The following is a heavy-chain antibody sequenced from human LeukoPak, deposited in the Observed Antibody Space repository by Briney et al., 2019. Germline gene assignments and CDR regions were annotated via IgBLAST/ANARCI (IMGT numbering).Heavy chain of an antibody. CDR2: ISWNSGSI. D-gene: IGHD1-26*01. CDR3: AKAVTVGALDY. V-gene: IGHV3-9*03. CDR1: GFTFDDYA. J-gene: IGHJ3*01. Sequence: GGSLRLSCAASGFTFDDYAMHWVRQAPGKGLEWVSGISWNSGSIGYADSVKGQFTISRDNAKNSLYLQMNSLRAEDMALYYCAKAVTVGALDYWGQGTMVTVSS.